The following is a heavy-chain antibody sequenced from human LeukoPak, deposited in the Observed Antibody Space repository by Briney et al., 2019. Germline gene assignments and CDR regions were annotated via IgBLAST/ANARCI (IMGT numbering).Heavy chain of an antibody. Sequence: GGSLRLSCAASGFTFSSYAMSWVRQAPGKGLEWVSAISGSGGSTYYADSVKGRFTISRDNSKNTLYLQMNSLRAEDTAVYYCAKRYDILTGSIDAFDIWGQGTMVTVSS. CDR3: AKRYDILTGSIDAFDI. D-gene: IGHD3-9*01. CDR1: GFTFSSYA. V-gene: IGHV3-23*01. J-gene: IGHJ3*02. CDR2: ISGSGGST.